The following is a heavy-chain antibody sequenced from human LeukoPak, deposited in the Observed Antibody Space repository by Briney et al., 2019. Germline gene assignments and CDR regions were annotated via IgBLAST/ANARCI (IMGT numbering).Heavy chain of an antibody. J-gene: IGHJ4*02. V-gene: IGHV4-39*01. CDR3: ASIADSSGLLFDY. CDR2: LHYSGRA. CDR1: GASITTSGYY. D-gene: IGHD3-22*01. Sequence: PSETLSLTCTVSGASITTSGYYWGWVRQSPGKGLEWIGSLHYSGRAYYGPSLKSRVTISGDTSKNQFSLKLSSVTAADTAVYYCASIADSSGLLFDYWGQGTLVTVSS.